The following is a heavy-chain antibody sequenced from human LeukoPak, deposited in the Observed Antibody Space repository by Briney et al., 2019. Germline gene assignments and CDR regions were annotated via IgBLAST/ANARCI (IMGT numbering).Heavy chain of an antibody. CDR2: IKQDGSEK. V-gene: IGHV3-7*05. Sequence: GGSLRLSCAASGFTFSSYWMSWVRQAPGKGLEWVANIKQDGSEKYYVDSVKGRFTISRDNAKNSLYLQINSLRAEDTAVYYCATEGGWGPTDYGDNVYWGQGTLVTVSS. CDR1: GFTFSSYW. CDR3: ATEGGWGPTDYGDNVY. D-gene: IGHD4-17*01. J-gene: IGHJ4*02.